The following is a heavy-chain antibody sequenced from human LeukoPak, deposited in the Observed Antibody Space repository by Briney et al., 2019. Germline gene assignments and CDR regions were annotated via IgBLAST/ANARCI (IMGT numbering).Heavy chain of an antibody. J-gene: IGHJ3*02. CDR2: IYTSGST. D-gene: IGHD6-13*01. V-gene: IGHV4-4*07. CDR1: GGSISSYY. CDR3: ARETIAAAGPDAFDI. Sequence: SETLSLTCTVSGGSISSYYWSWIRQPAGKGLEWIGRIYTSGSTNYNPSLKSRVTMSVDTSKNQFSLKLSSVTAADTAVYYCARETIAAAGPDAFDIWGQGTMVTVSS.